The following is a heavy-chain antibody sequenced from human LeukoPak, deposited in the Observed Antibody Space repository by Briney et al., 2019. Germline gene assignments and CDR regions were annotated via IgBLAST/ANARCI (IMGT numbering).Heavy chain of an antibody. D-gene: IGHD1-1*01. Sequence: GGSLRLSCAASGFTVSINYMSWARQAPGEGREWVSVIYTTGKTYYADSVKGRFSISRDNSKNTVYLQMNSLRAEDTAVYYCAKVSPTGRAFDCWGQGTLVTVSS. CDR1: GFTVSINY. CDR2: IYTTGKT. CDR3: AKVSPTGRAFDC. V-gene: IGHV3-53*01. J-gene: IGHJ4*02.